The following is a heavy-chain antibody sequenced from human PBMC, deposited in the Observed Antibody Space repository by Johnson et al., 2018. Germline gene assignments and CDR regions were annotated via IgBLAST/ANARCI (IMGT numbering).Heavy chain of an antibody. D-gene: IGHD3-22*01. Sequence: QVQLVESGGVLVQRGGSLRVSCAASTFIARRNHMRWVRQAPGKGLEWVTAISSDGRNTYYADSVGGRFTISRDNAKNTLHLQMNSLRPEDTAVYYCEGDKAPYYFDWYFQFWCQGTLVTVSS. J-gene: IGHJ1*01. CDR2: ISSDGRNT. V-gene: IGHV3-30*03. CDR3: EGDKAPYYFDWYFQF. CDR1: TFIARRNH.